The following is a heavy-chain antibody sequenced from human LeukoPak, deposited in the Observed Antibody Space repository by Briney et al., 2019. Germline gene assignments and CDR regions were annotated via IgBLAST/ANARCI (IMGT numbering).Heavy chain of an antibody. J-gene: IGHJ5*02. V-gene: IGHV4-59*01. Sequence: SETPSLTCTVSGGSISSYYWSWIRQPPGKGLEWIGYIYYSGSTNYNPSLKSRVTISVDMSKNQFSLKLSSVTAADTAVYYCARALIRPNWFDPWGQGTLVTVSS. CDR3: ARALIRPNWFDP. CDR1: GGSISSYY. CDR2: IYYSGST.